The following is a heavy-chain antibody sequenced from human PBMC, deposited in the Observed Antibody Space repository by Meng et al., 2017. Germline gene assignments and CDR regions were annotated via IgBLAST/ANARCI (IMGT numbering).Heavy chain of an antibody. D-gene: IGHD4-17*01. V-gene: IGHV3-23*01. CDR2: ISGSGGST. J-gene: IGHJ6*02. CDR3: AKGSDYSDYDYYYGMDV. CDR1: GFTFSSYA. Sequence: GESLKISCAASGFTFSSYAMSWVRQAPGKGLEWVSAISGSGGSTYYADSVKGRFTISRDNSKNTLYLQMNSLRAEDTAVYYCAKGSDYSDYDYYYGMDVWGQGTTVTVSS.